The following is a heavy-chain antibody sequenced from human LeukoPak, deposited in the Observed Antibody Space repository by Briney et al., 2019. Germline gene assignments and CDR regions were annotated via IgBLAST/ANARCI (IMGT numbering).Heavy chain of an antibody. CDR3: ARGDGYNDDNWFDP. D-gene: IGHD5-24*01. CDR2: IYSGGST. CDR1: GFTFSSHW. J-gene: IGHJ5*02. Sequence: GGSLRLSCAASGFTFSSHWMHWVRQAPGKGLVWVSVIYSGGSTYYADSVKGRFTISRHNSKNTLYLQMNSLRAEDTAVYYCARGDGYNDDNWFDPWGQGTLVTVSS. V-gene: IGHV3-53*04.